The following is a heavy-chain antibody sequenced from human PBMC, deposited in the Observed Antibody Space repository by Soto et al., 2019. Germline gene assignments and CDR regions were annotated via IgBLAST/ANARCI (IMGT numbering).Heavy chain of an antibody. CDR1: GFTFSSYG. Sequence: QVQLVESGGGVVQPGRSLRLSCAASGFTFSSYGMHWVRQAPGKGLEWVAVIWYDGSKKYYADSVKGRFTISRDNSKKTLYLQMNSLRAEDTAVYYCAKQGDSSSGAFDIWGQGTMVTVSS. V-gene: IGHV3-33*06. D-gene: IGHD6-6*01. J-gene: IGHJ3*02. CDR3: AKQGDSSSGAFDI. CDR2: IWYDGSKK.